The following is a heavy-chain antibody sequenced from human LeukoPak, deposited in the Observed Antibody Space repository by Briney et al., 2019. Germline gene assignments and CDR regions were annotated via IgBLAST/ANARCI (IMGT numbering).Heavy chain of an antibody. Sequence: GGSLRLSCAASGFTFSSYGMHWVRQAPGKGLEWVAVIWYDGSNKYYADSVKGRFTISRDNSKNTLYLQMNSLRAEDTAVYYCARGGYYEVGYYYYMDVWGKGTTVTVSS. CDR3: ARGGYYEVGYYYYMDV. J-gene: IGHJ6*03. D-gene: IGHD3-22*01. V-gene: IGHV3-33*01. CDR1: GFTFSSYG. CDR2: IWYDGSNK.